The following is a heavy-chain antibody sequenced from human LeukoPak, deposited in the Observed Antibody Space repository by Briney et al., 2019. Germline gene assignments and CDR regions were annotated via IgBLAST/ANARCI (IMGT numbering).Heavy chain of an antibody. CDR1: GFTFSSYA. Sequence: GGSLRLSCAASGFTFSSYAMSWVRQAPGKGLEWVSAISGSGGSTYYADSVKGRFTISRDNSKNTLYLQMNSLRAEDTAVYYCAKVRGYYYGSGSYDYWGQGTLVTVSS. CDR3: AKVRGYYYGSGSYDY. D-gene: IGHD3-10*01. CDR2: ISGSGGST. V-gene: IGHV3-23*01. J-gene: IGHJ4*02.